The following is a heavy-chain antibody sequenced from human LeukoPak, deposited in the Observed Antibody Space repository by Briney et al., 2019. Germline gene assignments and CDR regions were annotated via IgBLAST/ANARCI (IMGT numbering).Heavy chain of an antibody. V-gene: IGHV3-23*01. CDR3: AKWTRTTLFRGDRARFDS. D-gene: IGHD3-10*01. J-gene: IGHJ4*02. Sequence: PGGSLRLSCAASGFIFNDYAMSWVRQVPGKGLECVSVISASGGKTYYADSVKGRFTISRDTSKTTISLQMNSLRVEDSAVYYRAKWTRTTLFRGDRARFDSWGQGTLVTVSS. CDR1: GFIFNDYA. CDR2: ISASGGKT.